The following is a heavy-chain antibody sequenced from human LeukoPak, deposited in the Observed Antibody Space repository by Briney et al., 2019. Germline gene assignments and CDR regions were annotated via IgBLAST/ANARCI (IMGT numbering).Heavy chain of an antibody. Sequence: SETLSLTCAVYGGSFSGYYWSWIRQPPGKGLEWIGEINHSGSTNYNPSLKSRVTISVDTSKNQFSLKLSSVTAADTAVYYCARDPRAYYGSGSYPNWFDPWGQGTLVTVSS. V-gene: IGHV4-34*01. CDR1: GGSFSGYY. CDR2: INHSGST. J-gene: IGHJ5*02. D-gene: IGHD3-10*01. CDR3: ARDPRAYYGSGSYPNWFDP.